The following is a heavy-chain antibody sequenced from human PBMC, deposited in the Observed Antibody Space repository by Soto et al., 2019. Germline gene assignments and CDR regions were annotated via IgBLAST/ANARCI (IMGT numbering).Heavy chain of an antibody. CDR3: ASSAAVAEWFDP. Sequence: ASVKVSCKASGYTFTSYYMHWVRQAPGQGLEWMGIINPSGGSTSYAQKFQGTVTMTRDTSTSTVYMELSSLRSEDTAVYYCASSAAVAEWFDPWGQGTLVTVSS. CDR2: INPSGGST. CDR1: GYTFTSYY. V-gene: IGHV1-46*01. D-gene: IGHD6-19*01. J-gene: IGHJ5*02.